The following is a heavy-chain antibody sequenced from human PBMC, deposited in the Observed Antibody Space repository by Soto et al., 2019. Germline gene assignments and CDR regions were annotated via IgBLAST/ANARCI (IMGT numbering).Heavy chain of an antibody. CDR2: IYYSWST. CDR1: RRSIRSGDYY. J-gene: IGHJ4*02. V-gene: IGHV4-30-4*01. CDR3: ARDQTGKFDY. Sequence: SETLSLTCTVSRRSIRSGDYYWSWIRQPAGKGLEWIEYIYYSWSTYYNPSLKSRVTISVDTSKNQFSLQLRSVTAADTAVYYCARDQTGKFDYWGQGTLVTVSS.